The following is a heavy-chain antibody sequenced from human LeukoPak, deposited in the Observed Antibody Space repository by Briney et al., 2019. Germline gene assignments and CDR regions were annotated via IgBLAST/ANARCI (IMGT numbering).Heavy chain of an antibody. J-gene: IGHJ4*02. D-gene: IGHD3-9*01. CDR3: ARGGTYYDILTGYYSDAVLDY. V-gene: IGHV4-30-2*01. Sequence: PSETLSLTCAVSGGSISSGGYSWSWIRQLPGKGLEWIGYMYHSGSTYYNPSLKSRVTISVDRSKNQFSLKLSSVTAADTAVYYCARGGTYYDILTGYYSDAVLDYWGQGTLVTVSS. CDR1: GGSISSGGYS. CDR2: MYHSGST.